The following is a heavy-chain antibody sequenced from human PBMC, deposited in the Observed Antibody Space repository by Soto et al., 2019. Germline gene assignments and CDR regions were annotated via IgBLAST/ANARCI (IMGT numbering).Heavy chain of an antibody. D-gene: IGHD2-8*01. V-gene: IGHV3-48*03. J-gene: IGHJ1*01. CDR2: ISGSGSTI. CDR1: GLTFSSHE. CDR3: ARGGVY. Sequence: GGSLRLSCEATGLTFSSHEMNWIRQTPGKRLEWIAKISGSGSTINYADSVKGRFTISRDNVQRTLHLQMDSLRVEDTGVYYCARGGVYWGRGTLGTVSS.